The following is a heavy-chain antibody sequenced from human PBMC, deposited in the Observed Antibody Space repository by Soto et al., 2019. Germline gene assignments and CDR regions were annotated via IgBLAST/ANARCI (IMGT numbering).Heavy chain of an antibody. J-gene: IGHJ4*02. CDR1: GYAFTDYY. V-gene: IGHV1-2*02. CDR3: ARDLGGWPDY. D-gene: IGHD2-15*01. CDR2: INPNSGGT. Sequence: ASVKVSCKASGYAFTDYYMHWVRQAPGQGLEWMGWINPNSGGTNYSQKFQGRVTITRDTSASTAYMELSSLRSEDTAVYYCARDLGGWPDYWGQGTLVTVSS.